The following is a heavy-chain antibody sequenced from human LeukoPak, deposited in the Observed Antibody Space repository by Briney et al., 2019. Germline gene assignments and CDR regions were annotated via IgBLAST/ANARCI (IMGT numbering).Heavy chain of an antibody. CDR2: MNPNSGNT. CDR3: ARDAWELLGWAYFDY. J-gene: IGHJ4*02. D-gene: IGHD1-26*01. Sequence: ASVKVSCKASGYTFTSYDINWVRQATGQGLEWMGWMNPNSGNTGYAQKFQGRVTMTRNTSISTAYTELSSLRSEDTAVYYCARDAWELLGWAYFDYWGQGTLVTVSS. V-gene: IGHV1-8*01. CDR1: GYTFTSYD.